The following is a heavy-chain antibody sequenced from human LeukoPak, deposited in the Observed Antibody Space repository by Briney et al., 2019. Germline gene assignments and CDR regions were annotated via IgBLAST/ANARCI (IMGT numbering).Heavy chain of an antibody. Sequence: PGGSLRLSCAASGFTFSSYAMSWVRQAPGEGLEWVSAISGSGGSIYYADSVKGRFTISRDNSKYTLYLQMNSLRAEDTAVYYCAKVEREGSYGTFDYWGQGTLVTVSS. CDR1: GFTFSSYA. CDR2: ISGSGGSI. D-gene: IGHD5-18*01. CDR3: AKVEREGSYGTFDY. V-gene: IGHV3-23*01. J-gene: IGHJ4*02.